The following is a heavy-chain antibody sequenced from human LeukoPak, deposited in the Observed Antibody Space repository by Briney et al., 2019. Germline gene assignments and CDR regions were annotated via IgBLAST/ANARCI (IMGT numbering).Heavy chain of an antibody. CDR2: INHSGST. CDR1: GGSFSGYY. J-gene: IGHJ4*02. Sequence: PSETLSLICAVYGGSFSGYYWSWIRQPPGKELEWIGEINHSGSTNYNPSLKSRVTISVDTSKNQFSLKLNSVTAADTAVYYCARVPPSDSSGWYYYDTSGYKATTHYFDYWGQGTLVTVSS. CDR3: ARVPPSDSSGWYYYDTSGYKATTHYFDY. V-gene: IGHV4-34*01. D-gene: IGHD3-22*01.